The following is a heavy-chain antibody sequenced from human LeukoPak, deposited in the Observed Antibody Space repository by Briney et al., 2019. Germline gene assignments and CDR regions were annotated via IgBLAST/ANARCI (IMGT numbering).Heavy chain of an antibody. V-gene: IGHV3-7*01. CDR1: GFIFSDYW. CDR3: GRRGSLSDY. Sequence: GGSLRLSCAASGFIFSDYWMSWDRQAPGKGLEWVANINHDGSEKHYVDSVKGRFTISRDNAKNSLSLQMTSLRDVDTALYYCGRRGSLSDYWGQGSRVSVSS. D-gene: IGHD3-10*01. J-gene: IGHJ4*02. CDR2: INHDGSEK.